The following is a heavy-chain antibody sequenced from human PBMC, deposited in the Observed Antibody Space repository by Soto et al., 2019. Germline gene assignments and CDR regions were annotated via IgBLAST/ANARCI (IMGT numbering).Heavy chain of an antibody. CDR1: GGSISSSSYY. CDR3: ARQHLDFWSGYYLNWFDP. V-gene: IGHV4-39*01. CDR2: IYYSGST. Sequence: SETLSLTCTVPGGSISSSSYYWGWSRQPPGKGLEWIGSIYYSGSTYYNPSLKSRVTISVDTSKNQFSLKLSSVTAADTAVYYCARQHLDFWSGYYLNWFDPWGQGTLVTVSS. J-gene: IGHJ5*02. D-gene: IGHD3-3*01.